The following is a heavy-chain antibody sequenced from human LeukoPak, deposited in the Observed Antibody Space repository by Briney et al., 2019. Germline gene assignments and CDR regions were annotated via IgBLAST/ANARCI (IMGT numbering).Heavy chain of an antibody. CDR2: NSDGGGA. Sequence: GGSLRLSCAASGITFGNNWMHWVRQGPGKGLVWISRNSDGGGAIYADSVKGRFTVSRDNAKNSLYLQMNSLRAEDTAVYYCARVPYRYCGGDCYLFDYWGQGTLVTVSS. J-gene: IGHJ4*02. CDR1: GITFGNNW. V-gene: IGHV3-74*01. D-gene: IGHD2-21*02. CDR3: ARVPYRYCGGDCYLFDY.